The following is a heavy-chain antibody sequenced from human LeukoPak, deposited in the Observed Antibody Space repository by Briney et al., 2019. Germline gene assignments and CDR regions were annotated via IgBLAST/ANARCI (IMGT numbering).Heavy chain of an antibody. CDR3: AKDRGSYFDY. CDR2: ISGSGGST. Sequence: PGGSLRLSCAASGFTFSSYAMGWVRQAPGKGLEWVSAISGSGGSTYYADPVKGRFTISRDNSKNTLYLQMNSLRAEDTAVYYCAKDRGSYFDYWGQGTLVTVSS. CDR1: GFTFSSYA. D-gene: IGHD1-26*01. J-gene: IGHJ4*02. V-gene: IGHV3-23*01.